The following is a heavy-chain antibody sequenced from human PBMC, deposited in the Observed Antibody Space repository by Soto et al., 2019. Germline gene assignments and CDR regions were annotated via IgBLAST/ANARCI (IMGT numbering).Heavy chain of an antibody. V-gene: IGHV6-1*01. D-gene: IGHD3-10*02. Sequence: SQTLSLTCAISGDSVSSNSAAWNWIRQSPSRGLEWLGRTYYRSKWYNDYAVSVKSRITINPDTSKNQFSLRLSSVTAADTAVYYCARGPRPYYVRSSAGMDVWGQGXTVTVYS. CDR2: TYYRSKWYN. J-gene: IGHJ6*02. CDR3: ARGPRPYYVRSSAGMDV. CDR1: GDSVSSNSAA.